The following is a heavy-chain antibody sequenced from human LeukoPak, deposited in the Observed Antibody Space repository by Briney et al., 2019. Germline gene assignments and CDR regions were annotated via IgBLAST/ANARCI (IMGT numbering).Heavy chain of an antibody. CDR1: GGSINSSNW. J-gene: IGHJ5*02. Sequence: SSETLSLTCAVSGGSINSSNWWSWVRPPPGKGLEWIGEINHSGSTNYNPSLKSRVTISVDTSKNHFSLKLSSVTAADTAVYYCARRQGYCSSTSCYAIRFDPWGQGTLVTVSS. D-gene: IGHD2-2*01. V-gene: IGHV4-4*02. CDR2: INHSGST. CDR3: ARRQGYCSSTSCYAIRFDP.